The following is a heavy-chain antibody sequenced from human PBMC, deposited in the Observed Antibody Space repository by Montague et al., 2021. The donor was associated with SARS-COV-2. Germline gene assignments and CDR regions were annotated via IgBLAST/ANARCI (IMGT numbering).Heavy chain of an antibody. CDR1: GGSISSYY. J-gene: IGHJ4*02. Sequence: SETLSLTCTVSGGSISSYYWSWIRQPPGKGLELIGYIYYSGSTNYNPSLKSRVTMSRDLSENQFSLRLRSVTAADTALYYCARSLISASGTGSNFDSWGQGTLVAVSS. D-gene: IGHD6-13*01. V-gene: IGHV4-59*12. CDR2: IYYSGST. CDR3: ARSLISASGTGSNFDS.